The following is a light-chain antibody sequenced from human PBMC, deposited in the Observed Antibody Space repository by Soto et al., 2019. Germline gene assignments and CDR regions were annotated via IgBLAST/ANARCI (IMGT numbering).Light chain of an antibody. Sequence: QSVLTQPPSASGTPGQRVTISCSGSSSNIGSNYVYWYQQLPGTAPKLLIYRNNQRPSGVPDRFSGSKSGTSASLAISGLRSEDEADFYGAAGDDSLSGRVFGGGTKRTVL. J-gene: IGLJ3*02. CDR1: SSNIGSNY. CDR3: AAGDDSLSGRV. CDR2: RNN. V-gene: IGLV1-47*01.